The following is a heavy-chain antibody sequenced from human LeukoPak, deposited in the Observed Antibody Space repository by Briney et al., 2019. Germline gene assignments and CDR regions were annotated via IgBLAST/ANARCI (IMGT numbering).Heavy chain of an antibody. J-gene: IGHJ5*02. CDR2: IYTSGST. V-gene: IGHV4-61*02. D-gene: IGHD1-26*01. CDR1: GGSISSGGYY. CDR3: ARAIGRDNWFDP. Sequence: SETLSLTCTVSGGSISSGGYYWRWIRQPAGKGLEWIGRIYTSGSTNYNPSLKSRFTISVDTSKNQFSLKLSSVTAADTAVYYCARAIGRDNWFDPWGQGTLVTVSS.